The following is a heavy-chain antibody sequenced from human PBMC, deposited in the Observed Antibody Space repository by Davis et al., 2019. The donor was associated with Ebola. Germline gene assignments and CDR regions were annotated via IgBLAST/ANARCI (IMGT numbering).Heavy chain of an antibody. CDR2: ISGSGGST. CDR1: GFTFSSYA. J-gene: IGHJ4*02. D-gene: IGHD6-25*01. Sequence: PGGSLRLSCAASGFTFSSYAMSWVRQALGKGLEWVSAISGSGGSTYYADSVKGRFTISRDNSKNTLYLQMNSLRAEDTAVYYCAKDSAKRLALDYWGQGTLVTVSS. V-gene: IGHV3-23*01. CDR3: AKDSAKRLALDY.